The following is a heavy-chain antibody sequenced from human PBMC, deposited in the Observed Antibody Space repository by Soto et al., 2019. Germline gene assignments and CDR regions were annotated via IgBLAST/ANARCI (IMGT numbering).Heavy chain of an antibody. Sequence: GGSLRLSCAASGFTFSSHWMHWVRQAPGKGLMWVSRINSDGSSTSYAESVKGRFTISRDNAKNTLYLQMNSLRAEDTAVYYCACGYSSGWYIYWGQGTQVTVSS. CDR2: INSDGSST. CDR1: GFTFSSHW. CDR3: ACGYSSGWYIY. J-gene: IGHJ4*02. D-gene: IGHD6-19*01. V-gene: IGHV3-74*01.